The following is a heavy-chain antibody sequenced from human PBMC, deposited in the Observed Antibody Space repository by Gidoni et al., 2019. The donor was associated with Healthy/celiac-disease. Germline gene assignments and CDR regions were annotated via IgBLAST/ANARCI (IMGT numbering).Heavy chain of an antibody. CDR2: ISGSGGST. D-gene: IGHD3-10*01. CDR3: AKGKLLWFGELLLDWYFDL. J-gene: IGHJ2*01. CDR1: GFTFSSYA. V-gene: IGHV3-23*01. Sequence: EVQLLESGGGLVQPGGSLRLSCAASGFTFSSYAMSWVRQAPGKGLEWVSAISGSGGSTYYADSVKGRFTISRDNSKNTLYLQMNSLRAEDTAVYYCAKGKLLWFGELLLDWYFDLWGRGTLVTVSS.